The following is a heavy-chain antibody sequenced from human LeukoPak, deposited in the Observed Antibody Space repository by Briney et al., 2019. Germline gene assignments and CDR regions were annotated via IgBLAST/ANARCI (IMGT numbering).Heavy chain of an antibody. CDR2: ISAYNGKT. CDR3: AKDDEEFGELSWFDP. J-gene: IGHJ5*02. CDR1: GYTFTGYY. D-gene: IGHD3-10*01. Sequence: ASVKVSCKASGYTFTGYYMHWVRQAPGQGLEWLGWISAYNGKTNYAQKFQGRVTMTTEKSTTTAYMELTSLRFDDTAVYYCAKDDEEFGELSWFDPWGQGTLVTVSS. V-gene: IGHV1-18*04.